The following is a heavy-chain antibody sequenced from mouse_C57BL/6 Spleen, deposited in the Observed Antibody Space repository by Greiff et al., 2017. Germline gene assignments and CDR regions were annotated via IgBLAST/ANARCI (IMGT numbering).Heavy chain of an antibody. V-gene: IGHV2-9-1*01. Sequence: QVQLKESGPGLVAPSQSLSITCTVSGFSLTSYAISWVRQPPGKGLEWLGVIWTGGGTNYNSALKSRLSISKDNSKSQVFLKMNSLQTDDTARYYCATNYYGSSTYWYFDVWGTGTTVTVSS. CDR3: ATNYYGSSTYWYFDV. J-gene: IGHJ1*03. CDR1: GFSLTSYA. CDR2: IWTGGGT. D-gene: IGHD1-1*01.